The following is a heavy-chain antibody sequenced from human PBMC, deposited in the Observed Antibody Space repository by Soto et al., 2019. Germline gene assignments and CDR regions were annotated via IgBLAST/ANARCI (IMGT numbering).Heavy chain of an antibody. Sequence: GGSLRLSCAASGFTFSSYGMHWVRQAPGKGLEWVAVISYDGSNKYYADSVKGRFTISRDNSKNTLYLQMNSLRAEDTAVYYCAKKRMSSGWYDGMDVWGQGTTVTVSS. CDR2: ISYDGSNK. CDR3: AKKRMSSGWYDGMDV. D-gene: IGHD6-19*01. V-gene: IGHV3-30*18. J-gene: IGHJ6*02. CDR1: GFTFSSYG.